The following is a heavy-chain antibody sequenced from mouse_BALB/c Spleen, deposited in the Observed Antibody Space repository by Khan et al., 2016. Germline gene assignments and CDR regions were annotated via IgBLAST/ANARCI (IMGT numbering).Heavy chain of an antibody. CDR3: ASGNYWYFDV. V-gene: IGHV3-6*02. Sequence: EVQLQESGPGLVKPSQSLSLTCSVTGYSITSGHYWNWIRQFPGNKLEWMGYISYDGSNNYNPSLKNRISITRDTSKNQFFLKLNSVTTEDTATYYCASGNYWYFDVWGAGTTVTVSS. J-gene: IGHJ1*01. CDR2: ISYDGSN. D-gene: IGHD2-1*01. CDR1: GYSITSGHY.